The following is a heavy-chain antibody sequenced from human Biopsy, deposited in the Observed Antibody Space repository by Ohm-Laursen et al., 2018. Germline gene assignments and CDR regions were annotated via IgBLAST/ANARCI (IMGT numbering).Heavy chain of an antibody. D-gene: IGHD6-19*01. J-gene: IGHJ4*02. CDR2: IYDRGSTA. CDR1: GDSVSSGSFY. CDR3: VRGMRSSGWPYFDS. Sequence: SDTLSLTCTVSGDSVSSGSFYWTWLRQPPGQGLEYIGYIYDRGSTANYNPSLESRVTMSVDMPKNQFSLKLSSVIAADTNIYYCVRGMRSSGWPYFDSWGQGTLVTVSS. V-gene: IGHV4-61*01.